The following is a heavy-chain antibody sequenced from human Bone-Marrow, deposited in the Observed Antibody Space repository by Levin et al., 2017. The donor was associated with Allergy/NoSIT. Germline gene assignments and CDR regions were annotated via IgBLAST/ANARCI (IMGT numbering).Heavy chain of an antibody. J-gene: IGHJ6*02. D-gene: IGHD3-10*01. V-gene: IGHV4/OR15-8*01. Sequence: PSETLSLTCIVSGRSISSSTWWNWVRQRPGEGLEWIGEIYHNGRTNYSPSLKSRIIISVDKSNNQFSLTLNSVTAADTAIYFCAKVTGIEGRHGSHYYYGLDVWGPGTTVTVSS. CDR3: AKVTGIEGRHGSHYYYGLDV. CDR1: GRSISSSTW. CDR2: IYHNGRT.